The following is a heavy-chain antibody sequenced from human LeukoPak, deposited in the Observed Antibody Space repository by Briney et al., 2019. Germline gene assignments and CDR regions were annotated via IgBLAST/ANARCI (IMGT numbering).Heavy chain of an antibody. CDR3: ARDRLTISVLGY. J-gene: IGHJ4*02. Sequence: ASVTVSCKASGYTFTSYYMHWVRQAPGQGLEWMGIINPSGGSTSYAQKFQDRVTMTRDTSTSTVYMELSSLRSEDTAVYYCARDRLTISVLGYWGQGTLVTVSS. CDR1: GYTFTSYY. V-gene: IGHV1-46*01. CDR2: INPSGGST. D-gene: IGHD3-9*01.